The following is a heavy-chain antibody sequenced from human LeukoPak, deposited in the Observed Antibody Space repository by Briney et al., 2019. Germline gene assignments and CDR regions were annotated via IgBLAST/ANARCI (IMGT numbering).Heavy chain of an antibody. CDR3: AREGGSYLGYYFDY. CDR2: IIPIFGTA. V-gene: IGHV1-69*13. Sequence: GASVKVSCKASGGTFSSYAISWVRQAPGQGLEWMGGIIPIFGTANYAQKFQGRVTITADESTSTAYMELSSLRSEGTAVYYCAREGGSYLGYYFDYWGQGTLVTVSS. J-gene: IGHJ4*02. CDR1: GGTFSSYA. D-gene: IGHD1-26*01.